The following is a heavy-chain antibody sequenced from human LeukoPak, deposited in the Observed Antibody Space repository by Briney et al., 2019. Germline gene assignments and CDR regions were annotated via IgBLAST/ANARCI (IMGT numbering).Heavy chain of an antibody. CDR1: GGSISSYY. CDR2: LYYSGST. CDR3: ARGEVSSGSYAFLFDY. D-gene: IGHD1-26*01. V-gene: IGHV4-59*01. Sequence: PSETLSLTCTVAGGSISSYYWTWIRQPPGKGLEWIGYLYYSGSTNYNPSLKSRVTTSVDTSKNQFSLELSSVTAADTAMYYCARGEVSSGSYAFLFDYWGQGTLVTVSS. J-gene: IGHJ4*02.